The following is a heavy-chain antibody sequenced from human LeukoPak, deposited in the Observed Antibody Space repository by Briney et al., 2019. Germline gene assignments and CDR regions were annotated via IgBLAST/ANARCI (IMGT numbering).Heavy chain of an antibody. CDR1: GFTFSSYA. CDR3: ARARITMVRGVIASVGY. D-gene: IGHD3-10*01. J-gene: IGHJ4*02. Sequence: GGSLRLSCAASGFTFSSYAMHWVRQAPGKGLEWVAVISYDGSNTYYADSVKGRFTISRDNSKNTLYLQMNSLRAEDTAVYYCARARITMVRGVIASVGYWGQGTLVTASS. V-gene: IGHV3-30-3*01. CDR2: ISYDGSNT.